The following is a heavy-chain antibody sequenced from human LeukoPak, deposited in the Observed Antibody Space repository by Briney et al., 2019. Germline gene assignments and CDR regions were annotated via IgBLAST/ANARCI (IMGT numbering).Heavy chain of an antibody. CDR2: ISGSGGST. Sequence: GGSLRLSCAASGFAFNNYAMSWVRQAPGKGLEWVSGISGSGGSTYYADSVKGRFTISRDDSKNTLYLQMNSLRAEDTAVYYCAKEGSPRVRGVMDYWGQGTLVTVSS. J-gene: IGHJ4*02. CDR1: GFAFNNYA. V-gene: IGHV3-23*01. D-gene: IGHD3-10*01. CDR3: AKEGSPRVRGVMDY.